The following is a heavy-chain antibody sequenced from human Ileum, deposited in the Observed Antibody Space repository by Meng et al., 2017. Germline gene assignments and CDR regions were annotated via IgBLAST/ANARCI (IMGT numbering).Heavy chain of an antibody. CDR3: ARESLAWYPLDY. J-gene: IGHJ4*02. CDR1: AFTFSNYW. D-gene: IGHD6-13*01. CDR2: IKQDGSEN. Sequence: GESLKISCEASAFTFSNYWMTWVRQAPGKGLEWVANIKQDGSENDYVDSVKGRFTIPRDNTKNTLYLQLNSLRAEDTAVYCCARESLAWYPLDYWGQGTLVTVSS. V-gene: IGHV3-7*01.